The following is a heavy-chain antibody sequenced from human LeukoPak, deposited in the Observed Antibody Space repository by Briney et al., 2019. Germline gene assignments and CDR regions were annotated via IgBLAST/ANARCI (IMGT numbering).Heavy chain of an antibody. J-gene: IGHJ4*02. CDR3: ARGDGRVEMATIIDY. D-gene: IGHD5-24*01. CDR1: GFTFSDYY. Sequence: GGSPRLSCAASGFTFSDYYMSWIRQAPGKGLEWVSYISSSGSTIYYADSVKGRFTISRDNAKNSLYLQMNSLRAEDTAVYYCARGDGRVEMATIIDYWGQGTLVTVSS. CDR2: ISSSGSTI. V-gene: IGHV3-11*01.